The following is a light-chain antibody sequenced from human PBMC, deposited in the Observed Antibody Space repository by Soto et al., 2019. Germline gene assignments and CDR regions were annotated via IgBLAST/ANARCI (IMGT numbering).Light chain of an antibody. CDR2: EGS. CDR3: CSYAGSSTFVV. V-gene: IGLV2-23*03. J-gene: IGLJ2*01. CDR1: SSDVGSYNL. Sequence: QSVLTQPASVSGSPGQSITISCTGTSSDVGSYNLVSWYQQHPGKAPKLMIYEGSKRPSGVSNRFSCSKSGNTASLTISGLQAEDEADYYCCSYAGSSTFVVFGGGTQLTVL.